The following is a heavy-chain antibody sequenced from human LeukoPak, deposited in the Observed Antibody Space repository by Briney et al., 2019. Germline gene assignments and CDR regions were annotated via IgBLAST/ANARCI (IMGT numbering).Heavy chain of an antibody. J-gene: IGHJ4*02. V-gene: IGHV3-7*01. CDR2: IKQDGSEK. CDR1: GFTFSSYW. Sequence: PGGSLRLSCAASGFTFSSYWMSWFRQAPEKGLEWVANIKQDGSEKYYVDSVKGRFTISRDNAKNSLYLQMNSLRAEDTAVYYCARVTRGGTFYFDYWGQGTLVTVSS. D-gene: IGHD3-16*01. CDR3: ARVTRGGTFYFDY.